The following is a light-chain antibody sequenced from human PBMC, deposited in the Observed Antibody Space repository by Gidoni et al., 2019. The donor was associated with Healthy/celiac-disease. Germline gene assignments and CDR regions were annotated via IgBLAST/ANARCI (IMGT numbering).Light chain of an antibody. CDR3: QQYGAPPLT. CDR1: QTVSANF. J-gene: IGKJ4*01. Sequence: EIVLTQFPGTLSVSPGERATLFCRATQTVSANFLAWYQQKPCQPPTLLIYDASRRATGVPDRFSGSGSGTDFSLTINRLQTEDSALYYCQQYGAPPLTFGGGTRVEI. V-gene: IGKV3-20*01. CDR2: DAS.